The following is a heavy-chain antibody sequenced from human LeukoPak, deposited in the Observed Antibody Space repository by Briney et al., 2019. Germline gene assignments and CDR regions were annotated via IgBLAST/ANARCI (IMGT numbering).Heavy chain of an antibody. V-gene: IGHV4-59*01. J-gene: IGHJ4*02. CDR1: GGSISSYY. Sequence: PSETLSLTCTVSGGSISSYYWSWIRQPPGKGLEWIGYIYYSGSTNYNPSLKSRVTISVDTSRNQFSLDLISVTAADTAVYYCARWNDGNHHFDCWGQGTLVTVSA. D-gene: IGHD1-1*01. CDR2: IYYSGST. CDR3: ARWNDGNHHFDC.